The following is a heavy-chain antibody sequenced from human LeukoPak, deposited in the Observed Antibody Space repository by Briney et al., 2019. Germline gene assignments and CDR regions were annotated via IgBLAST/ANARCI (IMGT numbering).Heavy chain of an antibody. CDR3: ARPSAISLNGDRPWVF. Sequence: KTSETLSLTCTVSGDSISSNLYSWGWIRQPPGKGLEWIGSIYYSGSTYYNPSLKSRVTISVDASKNQFSLKLNSLTAADTAVYYCARPSAISLNGDRPWVFWGQGTLVTVSS. D-gene: IGHD7-27*01. CDR2: IYYSGST. J-gene: IGHJ4*02. V-gene: IGHV4-39*01. CDR1: GDSISSNLYS.